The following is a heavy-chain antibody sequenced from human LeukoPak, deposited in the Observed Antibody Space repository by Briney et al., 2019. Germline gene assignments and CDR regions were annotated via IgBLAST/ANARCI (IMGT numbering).Heavy chain of an antibody. J-gene: IGHJ4*02. Sequence: SGPTLVKPSQTLSLPCTVSGGSISSGDYYWSWIRQPPGKGLEWIGYIYYSGSTYYNPSLKSRVTISVDTSKNQFSLKLSSVTAADTAVYYCARAGFWSGYLDYWGQGTLVTVSS. D-gene: IGHD3-3*01. CDR1: GGSISSGDYY. CDR3: ARAGFWSGYLDY. CDR2: IYYSGST. V-gene: IGHV4-30-4*08.